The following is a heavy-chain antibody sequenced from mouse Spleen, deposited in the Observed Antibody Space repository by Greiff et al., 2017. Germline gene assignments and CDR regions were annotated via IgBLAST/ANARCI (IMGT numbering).Heavy chain of an antibody. CDR3: ARRGLTGTLFDY. V-gene: IGHV5-6*02. CDR2: ISSGGSYT. CDR1: GFTFSSYG. Sequence: EVKLMESGGDLVKPGGSLKLSCAASGFTFSSYGMSWVRQTPDKRLEWVATISSGGSYTYYPDSVKGRFTISRDNAKNTLYLQMSSLKSEDTAMYYCARRGLTGTLFDYWGQGTTLTVSS. J-gene: IGHJ2*01. D-gene: IGHD4-1*01.